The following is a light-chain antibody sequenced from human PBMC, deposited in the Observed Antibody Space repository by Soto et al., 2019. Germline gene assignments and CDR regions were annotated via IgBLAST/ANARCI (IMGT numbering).Light chain of an antibody. V-gene: IGKV1-33*01. CDR2: DAS. J-gene: IGKJ4*01. CDR3: QQYDNLPLT. CDR1: QDISNY. Sequence: DIQMTQSPSSLSASVGDRVTITFRASQDISNYLNWYQQKPGKAPKLLIYDASNLETGVPSRFSGSGSGTDFTCTISSLQPEDIATYYCQQYDNLPLTFGGGTKVDIK.